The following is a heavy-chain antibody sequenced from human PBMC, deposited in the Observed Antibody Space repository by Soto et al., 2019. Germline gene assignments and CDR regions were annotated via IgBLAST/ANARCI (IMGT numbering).Heavy chain of an antibody. V-gene: IGHV1-8*01. CDR1: GYTFTSYD. J-gene: IGHJ3*02. CDR3: ARRHYYDSSGLRVDAFDI. CDR2: MNPNSGNT. D-gene: IGHD3-22*01. Sequence: SVKVSCKASGYTFTSYDINWVRQATGQGLEWMGWMNPNSGNTGYAQKFQGRVTMTRNTSISTAYMELSSLRSEDTAVYYCARRHYYDSSGLRVDAFDIWGQGTMVTVSS.